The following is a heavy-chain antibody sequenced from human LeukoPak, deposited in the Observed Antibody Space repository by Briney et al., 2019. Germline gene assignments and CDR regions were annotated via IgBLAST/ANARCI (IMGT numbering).Heavy chain of an antibody. Sequence: GGSLRLSCAASGFTFSSYGMHWVRQAPGKGLEWVAFIRYDGSNTYYADSVKGRFTISRDNSKNTLYLQMNSLRAEDTAVYYCAKDKSSGYWDYWGQGTLVTVSS. CDR1: GFTFSSYG. V-gene: IGHV3-30*02. CDR2: IRYDGSNT. J-gene: IGHJ4*02. D-gene: IGHD3-22*01. CDR3: AKDKSSGYWDY.